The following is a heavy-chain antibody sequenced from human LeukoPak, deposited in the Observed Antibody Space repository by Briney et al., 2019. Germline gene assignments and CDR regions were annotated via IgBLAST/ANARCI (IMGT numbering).Heavy chain of an antibody. CDR3: ARDMGIVATRGVDY. J-gene: IGHJ4*02. D-gene: IGHD5-12*01. CDR2: IYTSGST. CDR1: GGSISSGSYY. Sequence: SQTLSLTCTVSGGSISSGSYYWSWIRQPAGKGLEWIGRIYTSGSTNYNPSLKSRVTISVDTSKNQFSLKLSSVTAADTAVYYCARDMGIVATRGVDYWGQGTLLTVSS. V-gene: IGHV4-61*02.